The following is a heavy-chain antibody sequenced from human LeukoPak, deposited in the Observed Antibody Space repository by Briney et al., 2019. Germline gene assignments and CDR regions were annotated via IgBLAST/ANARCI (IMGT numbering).Heavy chain of an antibody. J-gene: IGHJ4*02. D-gene: IGHD3-10*01. CDR3: ANPLWFGELLSGGFDS. CDR2: ISYDGSNK. CDR1: GFTFSSYG. V-gene: IGHV3-30*18. Sequence: GGSLRLSCAASGFTFSSYGMHWVRQAPGKGLEGVAVISYDGSNKYYADSVKGRFTISRDNSKNTLYLQMNSLVGEDTAVYVCANPLWFGELLSGGFDSWGQGTLVTVSS.